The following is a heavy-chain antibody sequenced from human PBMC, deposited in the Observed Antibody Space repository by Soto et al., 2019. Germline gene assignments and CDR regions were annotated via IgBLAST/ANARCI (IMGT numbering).Heavy chain of an antibody. J-gene: IGHJ3*02. CDR2: IWYDGSNK. Sequence: GGSLRLSCAASGFTFSSYGMHWVRQAPGKGLEWVAVIWYDGSNKYYADSVKGRFTISRDNSKNTLYLQMNSLRAEDTAVYYCARVRKFTTGDAFDIWGQGTMVTVSS. D-gene: IGHD3-22*01. CDR1: GFTFSSYG. CDR3: ARVRKFTTGDAFDI. V-gene: IGHV3-33*01.